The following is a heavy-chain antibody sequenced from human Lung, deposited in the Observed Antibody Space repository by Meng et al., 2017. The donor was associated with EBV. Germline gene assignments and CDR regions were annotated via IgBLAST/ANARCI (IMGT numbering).Heavy chain of an antibody. J-gene: IGHJ5*02. CDR3: ARLSGTGWFDP. CDR1: GFISSNYK. V-gene: IGHV3-21*02. Sequence: EVQLVASGGGLVKPGDSLRLPCAASGFISSNYKMNWVRQAPGKGLEWVSSISSGNSYIYYADSVKGRFTISRDSAKNSLSLQMNSLRAEDTAVYYCARLSGTGWFDPWGPGTLVTVSS. CDR2: ISSGNSYI. D-gene: IGHD1-7*01.